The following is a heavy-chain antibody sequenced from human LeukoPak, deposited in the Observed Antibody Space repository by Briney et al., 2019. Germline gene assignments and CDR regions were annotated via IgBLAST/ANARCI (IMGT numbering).Heavy chain of an antibody. CDR1: GDSISTSNSY. CDR2: IYYSGNT. D-gene: IGHD3-3*01. CDR3: ARQTGVGLFILP. V-gene: IGHV4-39*01. J-gene: IGHJ4*02. Sequence: SETLSLTCAVSGDSISTSNSYWGWIRRPPGKGLEWVGSIYYSGNTYYNPSLKSRVTISVDASKNQFSLKLTSVTAADTAVYYCARQTGVGLFILPGGQGTLVTVSS.